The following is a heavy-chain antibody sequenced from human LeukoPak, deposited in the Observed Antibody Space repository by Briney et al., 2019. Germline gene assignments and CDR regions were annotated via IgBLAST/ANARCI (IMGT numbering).Heavy chain of an antibody. J-gene: IGHJ5*02. CDR1: GYIFTSYG. Sequence: GASVKVSCKASGYIFTSYGISWVRQAPGQGLEWMGWISVYNGNTNYAQKLQGRVTMTTDTSTSTAYMELRSLRSDDTAVYYCAREGTVGDIHWFDPWGQGTLVTVSS. CDR3: AREGTVGDIHWFDP. V-gene: IGHV1-18*01. CDR2: ISVYNGNT. D-gene: IGHD1-7*01.